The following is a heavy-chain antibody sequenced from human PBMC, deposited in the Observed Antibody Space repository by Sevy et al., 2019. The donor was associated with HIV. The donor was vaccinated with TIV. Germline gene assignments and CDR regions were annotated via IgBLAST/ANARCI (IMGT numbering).Heavy chain of an antibody. CDR1: GYAFIRNN. V-gene: IGHV1-46*01. CDR3: ATHHAQHWSFDY. J-gene: IGHJ4*02. D-gene: IGHD1-1*01. Sequence: ASVKVSCKTSGYAFIRNNMHWVRQAPGQGLERMGIVYPKGGSTSYAQKFQGRVTLTTDAFTNTLYMELTSLRSDDTAVYYCATHHAQHWSFDYWGQGTVVTVSS. CDR2: VYPKGGST.